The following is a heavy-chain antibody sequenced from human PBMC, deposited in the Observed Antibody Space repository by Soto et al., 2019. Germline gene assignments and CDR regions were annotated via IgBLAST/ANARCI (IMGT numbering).Heavy chain of an antibody. V-gene: IGHV3-21*01. CDR3: SGCSGGACHQNYGMDV. CDR1: GFTFITYS. Sequence: GGSLRLSCAASGFTFITYSMNWVRQAPGKGLEWVSSISPSTSHIYYADSVKGRFTISRDNAKNSLFLQMNSLRAEDTAVYYCSGCSGGACHQNYGMDVWGQGTTVTVSS. D-gene: IGHD2-15*01. CDR2: ISPSTSHI. J-gene: IGHJ6*02.